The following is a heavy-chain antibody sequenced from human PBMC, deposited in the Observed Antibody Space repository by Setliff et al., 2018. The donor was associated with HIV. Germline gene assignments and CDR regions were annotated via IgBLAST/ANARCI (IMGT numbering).Heavy chain of an antibody. D-gene: IGHD3-9*01. V-gene: IGHV4-39*01. CDR3: ARQRDFDWLLQNYYYMDV. CDR2: IYYSGSA. J-gene: IGHJ6*03. CDR1: NDSISSGGYY. Sequence: SETLSLTCTVSNDSISSGGYYWGWIRQPPVKGLEWIGSIYYSGSAYYNPSLKSRVTISVDQSKSQFSLRLSSVTAADTAVYYCARQRDFDWLLQNYYYMDVWGKGATVTVSS.